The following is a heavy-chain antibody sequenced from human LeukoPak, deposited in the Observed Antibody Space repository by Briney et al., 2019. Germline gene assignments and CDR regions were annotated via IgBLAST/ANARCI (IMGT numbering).Heavy chain of an antibody. J-gene: IGHJ6*02. CDR1: GFHFSSYA. CDR2: ISDSGGST. V-gene: IGHV3-64D*09. Sequence: SGGSLRLSCSASGFHFSSYAMHWVRQAPGKGLEYVSAISDSGGSTYYADSVKGRFTISRDNSKNTLYLQMSSLRAEDTAVYFCVRGYSFGPYGMDVWGQGTTVTVSS. CDR3: VRGYSFGPYGMDV. D-gene: IGHD2-15*01.